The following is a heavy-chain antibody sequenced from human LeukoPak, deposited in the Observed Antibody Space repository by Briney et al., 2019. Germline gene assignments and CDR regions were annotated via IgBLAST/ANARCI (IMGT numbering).Heavy chain of an antibody. CDR1: GFTFRSYA. V-gene: IGHV3-23*01. CDR2: ISGSPDNT. CDR3: ARLVGVSPLDY. D-gene: IGHD3-16*01. J-gene: IGHJ4*02. Sequence: GASLRLSCVVSGFTFRSYAMYWVRQAPGKGLEWVSEISGSPDNTYYADSVKGRFATSRDDSRNTLYLQMSSLRAEGTAVYYCARLVGVSPLDYWGQGTPVTVSS.